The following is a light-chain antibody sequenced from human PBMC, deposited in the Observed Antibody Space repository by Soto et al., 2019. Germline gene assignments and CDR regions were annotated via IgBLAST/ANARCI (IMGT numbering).Light chain of an antibody. V-gene: IGKV3-15*01. CDR3: QQYNNWLLRT. CDR1: QSVSSN. CDR2: GAS. Sequence: EIVMTQSPATLSVSPGERATLSCRASQSVSSNLAWYQQKPGQAPRLLIYGASTRATGIPARFSGSGSGTEFTLTISILQSEDFAVYYCQQYNNWLLRTFGGGTKVDIK. J-gene: IGKJ4*01.